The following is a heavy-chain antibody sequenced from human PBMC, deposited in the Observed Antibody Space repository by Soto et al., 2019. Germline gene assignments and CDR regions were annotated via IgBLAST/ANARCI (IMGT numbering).Heavy chain of an antibody. CDR1: RFTFSSYW. CDR3: ARDLASTTIPNY. D-gene: IGHD1-26*01. Sequence: EVQLLESGGGLVQPGGSLRLSCAASRFTFSSYWMSWVRQAPGKGLEWVANIKQDGSEKYYVDSVKGRFTISRDNAKNSLYLQMNSLRAEDTAVYYCARDLASTTIPNYWGPGKLVTVS. CDR2: IKQDGSEK. J-gene: IGHJ4*02. V-gene: IGHV3-7*04.